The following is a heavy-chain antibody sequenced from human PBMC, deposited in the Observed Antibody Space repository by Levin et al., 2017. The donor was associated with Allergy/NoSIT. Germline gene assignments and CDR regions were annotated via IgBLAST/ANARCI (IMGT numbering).Heavy chain of an antibody. V-gene: IGHV3-74*01. D-gene: IGHD6-19*01. CDR3: ARLAVAGPSSY. J-gene: IGHJ4*02. Sequence: GESLKISCAASGFTFSSYWMHWVRQAPGKGLVWVSRINSDGSSTSYADSVKGRFTISRDNAKNTLYLQMNSLRAEDTAVYYCARLAVAGPSSYWGQGTLVTVSS. CDR1: GFTFSSYW. CDR2: INSDGSST.